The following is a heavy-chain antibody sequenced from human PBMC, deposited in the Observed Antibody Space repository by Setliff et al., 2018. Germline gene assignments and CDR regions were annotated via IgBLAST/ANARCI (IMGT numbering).Heavy chain of an antibody. J-gene: IGHJ4*02. CDR1: SGSISSDNYY. CDR3: ARHTIAMSTIKPYFDY. D-gene: IGHD1-1*01. Sequence: PSETLSLTCTVASGSISSDNYYWGWIRQPPGKGLEWIGTLSYNGNAYYPPSLKSRVTISIDTSKNQFSLKLSSVTAADTVVYYCARHTIAMSTIKPYFDYWGQGTLVTVSS. CDR2: LSYNGNA. V-gene: IGHV4-39*01.